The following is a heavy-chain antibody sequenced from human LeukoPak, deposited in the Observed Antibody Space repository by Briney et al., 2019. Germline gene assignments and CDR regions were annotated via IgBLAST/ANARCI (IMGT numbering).Heavy chain of an antibody. CDR1: GFTFSSYS. J-gene: IGHJ6*03. D-gene: IGHD2-2*01. Sequence: GSLRLSCAASGFTFSSYSMNWVRQAPGKGLEWVSSISSSSSYIYYADSVKGRFTISRDNAKNSLYLQMNSLRAEDTAVYYCAREELLWGFNYYYMDVWGKGTTVTVSS. V-gene: IGHV3-21*01. CDR3: AREELLWGFNYYYMDV. CDR2: ISSSSSYI.